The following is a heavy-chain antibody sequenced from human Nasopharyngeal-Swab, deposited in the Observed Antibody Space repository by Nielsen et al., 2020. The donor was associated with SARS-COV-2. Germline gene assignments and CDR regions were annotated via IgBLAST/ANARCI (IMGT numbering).Heavy chain of an antibody. J-gene: IGHJ3*02. CDR2: ISYDGSNK. CDR3: ARGGLGGGAFDI. Sequence: GESLKISCAASGFTFSSYAMHWVRQAPGKGLEWVAVISYDGSNKYYADSVKGRLTISRDNSKNTLYLQMNSLRAEDTAVYYCARGGLGGGAFDIWGQGTMVTVSS. D-gene: IGHD3-16*01. V-gene: IGHV3-30-3*01. CDR1: GFTFSSYA.